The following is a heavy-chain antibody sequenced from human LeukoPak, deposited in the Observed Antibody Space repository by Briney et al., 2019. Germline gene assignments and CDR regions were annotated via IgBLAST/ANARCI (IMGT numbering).Heavy chain of an antibody. D-gene: IGHD1-26*01. V-gene: IGHV3-48*01. CDR3: ARDQIAYSGSYWDGPSFDY. CDR1: GFTFSSYS. CDR2: ISSSSSTI. Sequence: GGSLRLSCAASGFTFSSYSMNWVRQAPGKGLEWVSYISSSSSTIYYADSVKGRFTISRDNAKNSLYLQMNSLRAEDTAVYYCARDQIAYSGSYWDGPSFDYWGQGTLVTVSS. J-gene: IGHJ4*02.